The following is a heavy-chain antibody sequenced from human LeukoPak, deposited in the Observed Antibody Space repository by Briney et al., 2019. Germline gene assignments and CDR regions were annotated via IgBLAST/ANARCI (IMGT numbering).Heavy chain of an antibody. D-gene: IGHD2-2*01. Sequence: GASVKVSCRASGYTFTTYAINWVRQAPRQGLEWMGWINTNTGNPTYAQGFTGRFVFSLDTSVSTAYLQISSLKAEDTAVYYCARGVVPAAAYNWFDPWGQGTLVTVSS. CDR1: GYTFTTYA. CDR2: INTNTGNP. J-gene: IGHJ5*02. V-gene: IGHV7-4-1*02. CDR3: ARGVVPAAAYNWFDP.